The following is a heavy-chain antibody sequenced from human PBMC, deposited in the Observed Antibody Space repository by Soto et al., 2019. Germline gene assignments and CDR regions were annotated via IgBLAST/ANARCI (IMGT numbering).Heavy chain of an antibody. D-gene: IGHD6-19*01. CDR3: ARKALAVGGLSYYGMDV. CDR2: INPSGGST. J-gene: IGHJ6*02. Sequence: GASVKVSCKASGYTFTSYYMHWVRQAPGQGLEWMGIINPSGGSTSYAQKFQGRVTMTRDTSTSTVYMELSSLRSEDTAVYYCARKALAVGGLSYYGMDVWGPGTTVTVSS. V-gene: IGHV1-46*01. CDR1: GYTFTSYY.